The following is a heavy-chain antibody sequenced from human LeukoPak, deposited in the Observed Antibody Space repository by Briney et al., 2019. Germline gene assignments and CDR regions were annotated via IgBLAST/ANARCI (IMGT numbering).Heavy chain of an antibody. CDR1: GYSISGGYY. J-gene: IGHJ4*02. D-gene: IGHD3-10*01. Sequence: PSETLSLTCAVSGYSISGGYYWGWIRQPPGKGLEWIGSIYHSGSTYYNPSLKSRVTISVDTSKNQFSLKLSSVTAADTAVYYCARRGSGDYWGQETLVTVSS. V-gene: IGHV4-38-2*01. CDR3: ARRGSGDY. CDR2: IYHSGST.